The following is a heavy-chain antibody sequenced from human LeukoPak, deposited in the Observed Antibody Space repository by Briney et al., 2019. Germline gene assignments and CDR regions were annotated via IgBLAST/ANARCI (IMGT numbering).Heavy chain of an antibody. J-gene: IGHJ4*02. D-gene: IGHD6-6*01. V-gene: IGHV1-18*01. CDR3: ARCGVGSSLGDS. CDR1: GYTFTSYG. CDR2: ISAYNGNT. Sequence: GASVKVSCKASGYTFTSYGISWVRQAPGQGLEWMGSISAYNGNTNYAQNLQDRVTMTTDTSTTTAYMDLRSLRSDDTAVYFCARCGVGSSLGDSWGQGTLVTVSS.